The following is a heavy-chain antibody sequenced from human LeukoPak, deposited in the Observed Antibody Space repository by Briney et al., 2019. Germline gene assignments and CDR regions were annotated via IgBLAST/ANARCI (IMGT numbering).Heavy chain of an antibody. CDR3: ASEYQLLNYYYYGMDV. CDR2: IIPIFGIA. CDR1: GGTFSSYT. D-gene: IGHD2-2*01. J-gene: IGHJ6*02. V-gene: IGHV1-69*02. Sequence: SVKVSCKASGGTFSSYTISWVRQAPGQGLEWMGRIIPIFGIANYAQKFQGRVTITPDKSTSTAYMDLSSLRSEDTAVYYCASEYQLLNYYYYGMDVWGQGTTVTVSS.